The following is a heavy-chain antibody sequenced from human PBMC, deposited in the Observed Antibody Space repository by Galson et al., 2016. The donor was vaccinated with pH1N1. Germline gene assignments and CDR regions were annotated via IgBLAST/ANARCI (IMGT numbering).Heavy chain of an antibody. J-gene: IGHJ3*02. CDR1: GFIFTGYS. CDR2: ISGSGGRK. D-gene: IGHD4-17*01. V-gene: IGHV3-23*01. CDR3: AKGGYGDYGLDVFDI. Sequence: SLRLSCAASGFIFTGYSMNWVRLAPGKGLEWVSSISGSGGRKHYADSVQGRFIISRDNSKNTLYLQMNSLRAEDTGLYYCAKGGYGDYGLDVFDIWGQGIMVTVSS.